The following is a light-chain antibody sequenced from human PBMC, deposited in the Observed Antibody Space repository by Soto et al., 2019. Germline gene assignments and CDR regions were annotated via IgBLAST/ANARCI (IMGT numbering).Light chain of an antibody. J-gene: IGLJ1*01. CDR2: EGS. CDR3: CSYVDSTTVYV. CDR1: SSDVGSYNL. V-gene: IGLV2-23*01. Sequence: QSVLTQPASVSGSPGQSITISCTGTSSDVGSYNLVSWYQQHPGKAPKLMIYEGSKRPSGVSNRFSVSKSGNTASLTISGLQAEDEADYYCCSYVDSTTVYVFGTGTKVTVL.